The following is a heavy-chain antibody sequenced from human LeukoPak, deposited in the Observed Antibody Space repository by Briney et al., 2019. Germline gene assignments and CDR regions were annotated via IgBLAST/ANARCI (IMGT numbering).Heavy chain of an antibody. V-gene: IGHV4-59*01. CDR3: ATTSGITTVYYYYMVV. Sequence: PSETLSLTCTVAGGSISSYYWSWIRQPPGKGLEWIGYIYYSGSSNYNPSLKSRVTISVDTSKNQFSLKLTSVTAADTAVYYCATTSGITTVYYYYMVVWSKGTTVIVSS. D-gene: IGHD4-11*01. CDR2: IYYSGSS. CDR1: GGSISSYY. J-gene: IGHJ6*03.